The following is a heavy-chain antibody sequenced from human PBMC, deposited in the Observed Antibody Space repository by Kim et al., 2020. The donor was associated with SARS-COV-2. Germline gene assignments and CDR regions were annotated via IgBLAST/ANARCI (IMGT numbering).Heavy chain of an antibody. V-gene: IGHV3-11*04. CDR2: ISSSGSSI. CDR1: GFTFSDYY. CDR3: AREITMVRGVEYYYYGMDV. J-gene: IGHJ6*02. Sequence: LSLTCAASGFTFSDYYMSWIRQAPGKGLEWVSYISSSGSSIYYADSVKGRFTISRDNAKNSLYLQMNSLRAEDTAVYYCAREITMVRGVEYYYYGMDVWGQGTTVTVSS. D-gene: IGHD3-10*01.